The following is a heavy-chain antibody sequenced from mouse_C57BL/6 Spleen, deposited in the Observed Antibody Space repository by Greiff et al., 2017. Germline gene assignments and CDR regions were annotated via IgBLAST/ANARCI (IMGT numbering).Heavy chain of an antibody. Sequence: VKLMESGPELVKPGASVKISCKASGYAFSSSWMNWVKQRPGKGLEWIGRIYPGDGDTNYNGKFKGKATLTADKSSSTAYMQLSSLTSEDSAVYFCARSGSYEDFDYWGQGTTLTVSS. V-gene: IGHV1-82*01. CDR3: ARSGSYEDFDY. CDR1: GYAFSSSW. D-gene: IGHD1-1*02. CDR2: IYPGDGDT. J-gene: IGHJ2*01.